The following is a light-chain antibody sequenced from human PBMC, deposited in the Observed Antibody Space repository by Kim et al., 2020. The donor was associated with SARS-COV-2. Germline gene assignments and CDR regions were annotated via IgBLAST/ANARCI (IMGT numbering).Light chain of an antibody. CDR2: SNN. V-gene: IGLV1-44*01. J-gene: IGLJ2*01. CDR3: AAWDDSLNGYVV. CDR1: SSNIGSNT. Sequence: QSVLTQPPSASGTPGQRVTISCSGSSSNIGSNTVNWYQQLPGTAPKLLIYSNNQRPSGVPDQFSGSKSGTSASLAISGLQSEDEADYYCAAWDDSLNGYVVFGGGTQLTVL.